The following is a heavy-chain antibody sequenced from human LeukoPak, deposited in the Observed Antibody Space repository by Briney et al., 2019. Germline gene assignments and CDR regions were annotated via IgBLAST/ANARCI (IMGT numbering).Heavy chain of an antibody. D-gene: IGHD1-26*01. V-gene: IGHV3-23*01. Sequence: GVSLRLSCAASGFTFSKYAMTWVRQAPGKGLEWVSLISSSGGNTYYADSVKGRFTISRDNSKNTLSLQMNSLRAEDTAVYYCAKDVRVGGGGMDVWGQGTPVTV. J-gene: IGHJ6*02. CDR1: GFTFSKYA. CDR3: AKDVRVGGGGMDV. CDR2: ISSSGGNT.